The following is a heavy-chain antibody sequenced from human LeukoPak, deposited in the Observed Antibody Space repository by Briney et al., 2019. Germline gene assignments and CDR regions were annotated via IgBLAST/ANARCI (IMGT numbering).Heavy chain of an antibody. J-gene: IGHJ4*02. CDR1: GYTFTSYA. CDR3: ARAKILTYYDFWSGYSTTLDY. Sequence: ASVKVSCKASGYTFTSYAMHWVRQAPGHRLEWMGWINAGNRNTKYSQEFQGRVTITRDTSASTAYMELSSLRSEDMAVYYCARAKILTYYDFWSGYSTTLDYWGQGTLVTVSS. D-gene: IGHD3-3*01. V-gene: IGHV1-3*03. CDR2: INAGNRNT.